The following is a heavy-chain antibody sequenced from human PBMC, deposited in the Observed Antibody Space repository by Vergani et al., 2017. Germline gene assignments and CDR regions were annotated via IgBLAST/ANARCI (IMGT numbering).Heavy chain of an antibody. D-gene: IGHD4-23*01. CDR3: ARVGSTTTVVTPGGNYYYYGMDV. Sequence: QVQLQEWGAGLLKTSETLSLTCGVSGGSFSDYYWRWIRQAPGMGLEWIGEVNHGGSTNYNPSLKSRVSISVDTSKNQFSLKLSSVTAADTAVYYCARVGSTTTVVTPGGNYYYYGMDVWGQGTTVTVSS. CDR2: VNHGGST. V-gene: IGHV4-34*01. J-gene: IGHJ6*02. CDR1: GGSFSDYY.